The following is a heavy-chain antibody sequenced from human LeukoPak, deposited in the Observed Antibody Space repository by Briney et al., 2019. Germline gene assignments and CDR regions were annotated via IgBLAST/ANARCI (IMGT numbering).Heavy chain of an antibody. D-gene: IGHD6-19*01. CDR2: IRNKANSGTT. V-gene: IGHV3-72*01. Sequence: PGGSLRLSCEASGFTFSDHYMDWVRQAPGKGLEWVGRIRNKANSGTTEYAASVKGRFTISRDDSKNSLYLQLNSLKIEDTAVYYCARVTQYSSGWYDPDWGRGTLVTVSS. CDR3: ARVTQYSSGWYDPD. CDR1: GFTFSDHY. J-gene: IGHJ4*02.